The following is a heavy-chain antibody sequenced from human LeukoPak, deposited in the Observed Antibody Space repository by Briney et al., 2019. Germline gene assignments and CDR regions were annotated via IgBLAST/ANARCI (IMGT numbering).Heavy chain of an antibody. J-gene: IGHJ5*02. Sequence: SVKVSCKASGGTFSSYAISWVRQAPGQGLEWMGGIIPIFGTANYAQKFQGRVTITADESTSTAYMELSGLRSEDTAVYYCARAGDGSSAFSRFDPWGQGTLVTVSS. CDR2: IIPIFGTA. CDR3: ARAGDGSSAFSRFDP. V-gene: IGHV1-69*13. CDR1: GGTFSSYA. D-gene: IGHD2-2*01.